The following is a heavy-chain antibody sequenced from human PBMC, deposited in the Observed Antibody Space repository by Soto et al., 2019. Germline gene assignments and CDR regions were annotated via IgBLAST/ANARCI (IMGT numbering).Heavy chain of an antibody. CDR2: IYYSGST. Sequence: SETLSLTCTVSGGSISSGGYYWSWIRQHPGKGLEWIGYIYYSGSTYYNPSLKSRVTISVDTSKNQFSLKLSSVTAADTAVYYCARSLTSTHYYYYYVMDVWGQGTTVTVSS. CDR3: ARSLTSTHYYYYYVMDV. CDR1: GGSISSGGYY. V-gene: IGHV4-31*03. J-gene: IGHJ6*02.